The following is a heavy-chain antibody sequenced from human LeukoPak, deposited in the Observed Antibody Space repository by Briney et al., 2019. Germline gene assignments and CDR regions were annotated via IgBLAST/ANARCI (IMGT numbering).Heavy chain of an antibody. Sequence: GGSLRLSCAASGFTFSSYEMNWVRQAPGKGLEWVSYISNSGSTRFYADSVKGRFTISRDDAKNSLSLQMNSLRAEDTAVYYCARAYGNFDYWGQGTLVTVSS. D-gene: IGHD3-10*01. CDR2: ISNSGSTR. CDR3: ARAYGNFDY. V-gene: IGHV3-48*03. CDR1: GFTFSSYE. J-gene: IGHJ4*02.